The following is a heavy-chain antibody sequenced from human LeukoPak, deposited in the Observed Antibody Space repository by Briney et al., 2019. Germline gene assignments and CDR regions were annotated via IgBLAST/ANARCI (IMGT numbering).Heavy chain of an antibody. CDR1: GFTLSSYW. CDR2: IKKDGSEK. Sequence: GGSLRLSCAASGFTLSSYWMSWVRQAPGKGLEWVANIKKDGSEKWYVDSVEGRFTISRDHAKNSLCLQMNSLRVADTAVYYCVRSGTSASFDYWGQGTLVTVSS. V-gene: IGHV3-7*01. D-gene: IGHD1-7*01. CDR3: VRSGTSASFDY. J-gene: IGHJ4*02.